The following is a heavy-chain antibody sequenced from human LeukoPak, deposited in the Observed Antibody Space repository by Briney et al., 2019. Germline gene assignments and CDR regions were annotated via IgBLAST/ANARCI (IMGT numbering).Heavy chain of an antibody. J-gene: IGHJ4*02. D-gene: IGHD1-14*01. Sequence: SGPTLVKPTQTVTLTCTFSGFSLSTSGVGVGWIRQPPGKALEWLALIYWNDDKRYSPSLKSSLTITKDTSKNQVVLTMTNMDPVGTATYYCAHRLPQNPAYYFDYWGQGTLVTVSS. CDR3: AHRLPQNPAYYFDY. CDR2: IYWNDDK. V-gene: IGHV2-5*01. CDR1: GFSLSTSGVG.